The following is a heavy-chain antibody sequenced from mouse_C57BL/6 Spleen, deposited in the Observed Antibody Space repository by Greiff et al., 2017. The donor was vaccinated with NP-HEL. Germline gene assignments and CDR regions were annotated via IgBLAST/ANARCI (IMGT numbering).Heavy chain of an antibody. CDR3: ASSYDGHYYAMDY. D-gene: IGHD2-3*01. V-gene: IGHV1-64*01. Sequence: QVQLQQPGAELVKPGASVKLSCKASGYTFTSYWMHWVKQRPGQGLEWIGMIHPTSGSTNYNEKFKSKATLTVDKSSSTAYMQLSSLTSEDSAVYYCASSYDGHYYAMDYWGQGTSVTVSS. J-gene: IGHJ4*01. CDR1: GYTFTSYW. CDR2: IHPTSGST.